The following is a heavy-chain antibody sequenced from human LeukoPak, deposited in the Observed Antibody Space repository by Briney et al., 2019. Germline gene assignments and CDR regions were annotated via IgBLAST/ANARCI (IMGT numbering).Heavy chain of an antibody. CDR3: ARGLRDEERHYGYYYMDV. V-gene: IGHV4-4*09. D-gene: IGHD3-22*01. J-gene: IGHJ6*03. CDR1: GDSVSGYY. CDR2: FYTSANT. Sequence: PSETLSLTRTVSGDSVSGYYGSWIRQPPGKGLEWIGYFYTSANTNYNPSLKSRVTMSVDTSKNQFSLKLSSVTAADTAVYYCARGLRDEERHYGYYYMDVWGKGTTVTVSS.